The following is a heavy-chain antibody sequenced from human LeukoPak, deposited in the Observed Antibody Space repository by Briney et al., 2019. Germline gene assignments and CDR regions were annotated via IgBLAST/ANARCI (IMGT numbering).Heavy chain of an antibody. V-gene: IGHV1-18*01. Sequence: ASVKVSCNPSGYTFTSYAISWVRQAPGQGLEWMGWISAYNGNTNYAQKLQGRVTMTTDTSTSTAYMELRSLRSDDTAVYYCARTEYYYGSGSPTFDPWGQGTLVTVSS. CDR1: GYTFTSYA. J-gene: IGHJ5*02. CDR3: ARTEYYYGSGSPTFDP. D-gene: IGHD3-10*01. CDR2: ISAYNGNT.